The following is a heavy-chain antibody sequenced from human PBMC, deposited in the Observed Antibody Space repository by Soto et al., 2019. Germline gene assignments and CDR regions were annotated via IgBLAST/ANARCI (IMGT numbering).Heavy chain of an antibody. V-gene: IGHV3-23*01. J-gene: IGHJ4*02. Sequence: GGSLRLSCAASGVTFSNFAMIWVRQAPGKGLEWVSGISASGGGTHYADSVKGRFTISRDNSKNTLTLQMNSVRAEDTAVYYCAKLAYSSTDYWGQGTLVTVSS. CDR1: GVTFSNFA. D-gene: IGHD6-13*01. CDR3: AKLAYSSTDY. CDR2: ISASGGGT.